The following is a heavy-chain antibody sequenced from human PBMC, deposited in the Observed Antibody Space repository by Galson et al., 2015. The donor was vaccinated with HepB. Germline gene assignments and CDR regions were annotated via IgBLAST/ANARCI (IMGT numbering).Heavy chain of an antibody. CDR1: GFTFSSYW. Sequence: SLRLSCAASGFTFSSYWMNWVRQAPGKGLEWVANIKQDGSEKYYVDSVKGRFTISRDNAKNSLYLQMNSLRAEDTAVYYCARTTGYSSGWYLDYWGQGTLVTVSS. CDR2: IKQDGSEK. D-gene: IGHD6-19*01. V-gene: IGHV3-7*03. CDR3: ARTTGYSSGWYLDY. J-gene: IGHJ4*02.